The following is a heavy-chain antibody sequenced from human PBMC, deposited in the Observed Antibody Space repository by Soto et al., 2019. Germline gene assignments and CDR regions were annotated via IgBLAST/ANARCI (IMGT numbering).Heavy chain of an antibody. CDR1: GYTFTGYY. J-gene: IGHJ6*02. CDR3: ARVSVGASADGMDV. CDR2: INPNSGGT. V-gene: IGHV1-2*02. D-gene: IGHD1-26*01. Sequence: GASVKVSCKASGYTFTGYYISWVRQAPGQGLEWMGWINPNSGGTNFAQNFQGRVTLTRDKSISTAYMDLSRLISDDTAVYYCARVSVGASADGMDVWGQGTTVTVSS.